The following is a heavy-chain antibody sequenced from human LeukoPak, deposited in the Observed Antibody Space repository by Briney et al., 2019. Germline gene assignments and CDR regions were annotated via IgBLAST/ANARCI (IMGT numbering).Heavy chain of an antibody. J-gene: IGHJ4*02. V-gene: IGHV4-4*02. Sequence: SETLSLTCAVSGGSISSAYWWSWVRQPPGKGLEWIGEIYHSGSTNYNPSLKSRVTISVDTSKNQFSLKVSSVIAADTAVYYCARGRGWYSSSWPGGYWGQGTLVTVSS. CDR3: ARGRGWYSSSWPGGY. D-gene: IGHD6-13*01. CDR1: GGSISSAYW. CDR2: IYHSGST.